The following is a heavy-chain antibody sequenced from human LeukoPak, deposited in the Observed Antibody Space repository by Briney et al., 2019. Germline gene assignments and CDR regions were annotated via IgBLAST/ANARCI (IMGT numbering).Heavy chain of an antibody. J-gene: IGHJ3*01. CDR2: VFYTGNT. CDR3: VRHGVISVAGLDAFDV. D-gene: IGHD6-19*01. Sequence: SETLSLTCTVSDGSITTNRYYWGWIRQPPGKALEWIGRVFYTGNTYYNPSLKSRVTISADTSKNQFSLKLSFVTAADTAIYYCVRHGVISVAGLDAFDVWGQGITVTVSS. CDR1: DGSITTNRYY. V-gene: IGHV4-39*01.